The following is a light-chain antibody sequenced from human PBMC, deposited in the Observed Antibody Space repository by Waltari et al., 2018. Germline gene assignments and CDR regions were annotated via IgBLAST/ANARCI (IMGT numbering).Light chain of an antibody. V-gene: IGKV1-39*01. Sequence: IQMSQSPPSLSASAGDRVNIPCRASQNINNFLNWYQQNAGKPPRLLIYRASSLQSGVPSRFSAGGSGTDFTLTISSLQPEDFATYYCQQNHSPPHTFGPGTRLNIK. CDR3: QQNHSPPHT. CDR2: RAS. J-gene: IGKJ5*01. CDR1: QNINNF.